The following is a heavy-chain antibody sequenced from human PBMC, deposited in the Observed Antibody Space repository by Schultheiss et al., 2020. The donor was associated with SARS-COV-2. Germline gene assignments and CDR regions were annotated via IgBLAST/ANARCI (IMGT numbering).Heavy chain of an antibody. J-gene: IGHJ5*02. V-gene: IGHV4-30-4*08. Sequence: SETLSLTCTVSGGSISSGDYYWSWIRQPPGKGLEWIGYIYYSRSTYYNPSLKCRVTISVDTSKNQFSLKLSSVTAADTAVYYCARGNTIKDWFDPWGQGTLVTVAS. CDR2: IYYSRST. CDR1: GGSISSGDYY. D-gene: IGHD3-10*01. CDR3: ARGNTIKDWFDP.